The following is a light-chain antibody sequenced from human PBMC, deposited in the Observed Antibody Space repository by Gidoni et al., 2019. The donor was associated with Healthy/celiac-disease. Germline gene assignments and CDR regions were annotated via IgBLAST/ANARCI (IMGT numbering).Light chain of an antibody. V-gene: IGKV3-11*01. CDR3: QQRSNWPRLT. CDR1: QSVSSY. J-gene: IGKJ4*01. Sequence: ESVLTQSPATLSLSPGERATLSCRASQSVSSYLAGYQQKPGQAPRLLIYDASNRATGIPARFSGSGSGTDFTLTISSLEPEDFAVYYCQQRSNWPRLTFGGGTKVEIK. CDR2: DAS.